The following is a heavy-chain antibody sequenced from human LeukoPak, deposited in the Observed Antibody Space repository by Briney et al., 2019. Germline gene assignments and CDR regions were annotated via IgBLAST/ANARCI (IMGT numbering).Heavy chain of an antibody. J-gene: IGHJ4*02. CDR3: AKDRAWSYGGDCSNY. Sequence: PGGSLRLSCAASGFSFTSYAMTWVRQAPGKGLQWVSTISGDGDNTFYADSVKDRFTISRDNSKDTVFLQMSSLGPEDTAIYYCAKDRAWSYGGDCSNYWGQGTLVTVSS. D-gene: IGHD2-21*02. V-gene: IGHV3-23*01. CDR2: ISGDGDNT. CDR1: GFSFTSYA.